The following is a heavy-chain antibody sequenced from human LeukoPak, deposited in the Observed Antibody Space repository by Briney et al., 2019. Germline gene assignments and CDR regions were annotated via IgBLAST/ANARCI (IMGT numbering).Heavy chain of an antibody. D-gene: IGHD4-17*01. CDR3: ARGPVTRFKI. V-gene: IGHV3-53*01. CDR1: GFIVSSNY. CDR2: IYGGGTT. Sequence: RPGGSLRLSCAASGFIVSSNYMSWVRRAPGKGLEWVSVIYGGGTTYYADSVKGRFTISRDNSNNTLYLQMNSLRAEDTAVYYCARGPVTRFKIWGQGKMVTVSS. J-gene: IGHJ3*02.